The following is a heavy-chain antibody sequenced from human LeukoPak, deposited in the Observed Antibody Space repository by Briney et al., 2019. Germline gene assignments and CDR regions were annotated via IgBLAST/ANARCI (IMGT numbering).Heavy chain of an antibody. CDR2: IYTSGST. J-gene: IGHJ6*03. CDR1: GGSISSYY. CDR3: ARHRRGSGNYYYYYMDV. D-gene: IGHD1-14*01. V-gene: IGHV4-4*09. Sequence: SETLSLTCTVSGGSISSYYWSWIRQPPGKGLEWIGYIYTSGSTNCNPSLKSRVTISVDTSKNQFSLKLSSVTAADTAVYYCARHRRGSGNYYYYYMDVWGKGTTVTVSS.